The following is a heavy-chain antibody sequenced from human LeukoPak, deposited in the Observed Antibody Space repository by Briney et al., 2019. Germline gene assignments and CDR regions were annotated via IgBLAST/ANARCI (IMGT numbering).Heavy chain of an antibody. CDR2: IYYSGST. Sequence: GSLRLSCAGSGFTFSSYAMSWVRQPPGKGLEWIGSIYYSGSTYYNPSLKSRVTISVDTSKNQFSLKLSSVTAADTAVYYCARRARFSSSWYYFDYWGQGTLVTVSS. CDR3: ARRARFSSSWYYFDY. D-gene: IGHD6-13*01. V-gene: IGHV4-39*01. CDR1: GFTFSSYA. J-gene: IGHJ4*02.